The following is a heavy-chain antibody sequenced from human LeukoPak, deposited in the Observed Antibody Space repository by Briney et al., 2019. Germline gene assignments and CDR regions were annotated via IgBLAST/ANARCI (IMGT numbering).Heavy chain of an antibody. V-gene: IGHV4-39*01. CDR2: IYYSGST. CDR1: GGSISSSSYY. D-gene: IGHD3-22*01. CDR3: AGHDPSGYYVGNAFDI. J-gene: IGHJ3*02. Sequence: SETLSLTCTVSGGSISSSSYYWGWIRQPPGKGLEWIGSIYYSGSTYYNPSLKSRVTISVDTSKNQFSLKLSSVTAADTAVYYCAGHDPSGYYVGNAFDIWGQGTMVTVSS.